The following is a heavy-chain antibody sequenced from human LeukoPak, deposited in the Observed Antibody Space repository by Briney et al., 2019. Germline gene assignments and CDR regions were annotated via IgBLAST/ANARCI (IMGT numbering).Heavy chain of an antibody. V-gene: IGHV4-39*02. Sequence: SETLSLTCTVSGDSISRSTYYWAWIRQPPGKGLEWIGSVYYGRSPYFNPSLESRATISVDTSKSHFSLKMSSVTAADTAVYYCARSSGTGTFSYWGQGTLVTVSS. CDR2: VYYGRSP. J-gene: IGHJ4*02. CDR1: GDSISRSTYY. CDR3: ARSSGTGTFSY. D-gene: IGHD6-25*01.